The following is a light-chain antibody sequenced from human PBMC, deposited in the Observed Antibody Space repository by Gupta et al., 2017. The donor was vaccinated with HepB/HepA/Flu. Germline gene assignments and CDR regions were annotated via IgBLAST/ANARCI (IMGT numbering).Light chain of an antibody. CDR2: GNS. CDR1: RSNIGTGYD. Sequence: QSVLTQPPSVSGAPGQRVTIPCTGSRSNIGTGYDVYWYQQLPGTAPKLLIYGNSNRPSGVPDRFSGSKSGTSASLAITGLQAEDEADYYCQSYDSSLSGYVVFGGGTKLTVL. CDR3: QSYDSSLSGYVV. J-gene: IGLJ2*01. V-gene: IGLV1-40*01.